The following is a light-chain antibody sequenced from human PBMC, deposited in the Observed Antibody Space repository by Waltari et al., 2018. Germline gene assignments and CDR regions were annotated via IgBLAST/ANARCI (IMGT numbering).Light chain of an antibody. Sequence: SYVLTQPPSVSVAPGQTATLTCGGNNFESNSVHRYQQKPGQAPLVVVYNDDHRPSGIPGRFSGADSGNTATLTSTRVEAGDEADYYCQVWDSSDDYEVFGGGTKLTVL. J-gene: IGLJ2*01. CDR1: NFESNS. CDR2: NDD. CDR3: QVWDSSDDYEV. V-gene: IGLV3-21*02.